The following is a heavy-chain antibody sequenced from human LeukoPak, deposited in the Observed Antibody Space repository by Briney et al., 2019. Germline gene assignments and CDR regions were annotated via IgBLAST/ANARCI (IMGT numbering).Heavy chain of an antibody. Sequence: SETLSLTCTVSGGSISSYYWSWIRQPPGKGLEWIGYIYYSGSTNYNPSLKSRVTTSVDTSKNQFSLKLRSVTAADTAVYYCAGGYYDVLTGLSWFDPWGQGTLVTVSP. CDR1: GGSISSYY. CDR3: AGGYYDVLTGLSWFDP. D-gene: IGHD3-9*01. V-gene: IGHV4-59*01. CDR2: IYYSGST. J-gene: IGHJ5*02.